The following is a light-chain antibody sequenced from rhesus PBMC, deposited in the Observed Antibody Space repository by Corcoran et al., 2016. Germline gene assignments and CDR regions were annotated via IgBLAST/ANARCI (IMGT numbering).Light chain of an antibody. Sequence: DIQMTQSPSSLSASVGDTVTITCRASQGISNYLAWYQQKPGKAPKPLIYYASNLESGVPSRFSCRGAGTDFTRTIRSLQPEDFATYYCQQHNSYPRTFGQGTKVEIK. CDR2: YAS. CDR3: QQHNSYPRT. J-gene: IGKJ1*01. CDR1: QGISNY. V-gene: IGKV1S14*01.